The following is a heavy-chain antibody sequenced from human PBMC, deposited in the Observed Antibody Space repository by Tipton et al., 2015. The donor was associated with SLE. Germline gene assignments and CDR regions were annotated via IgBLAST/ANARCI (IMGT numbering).Heavy chain of an antibody. V-gene: IGHV3-48*03. CDR1: GIKNFE. J-gene: IGHJ3*02. CDR2: IVDSGTHK. D-gene: IGHD2-15*01. Sequence: VQSGGSLRLSCAVSGIKNFEMNWVRQAPGKGLEWVSFIVDSGTHKQYADFAKGRFTISRDNAKNSLFLQMNSLRAEDTGVYYCTSKSDGIVFDIWGQGTMVLVSS. CDR3: TSKSDGIVFDI.